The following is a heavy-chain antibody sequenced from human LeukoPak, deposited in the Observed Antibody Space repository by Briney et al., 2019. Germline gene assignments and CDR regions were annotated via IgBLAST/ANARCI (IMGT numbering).Heavy chain of an antibody. CDR3: ARVKSYYYDTSDKDAFDI. Sequence: ASVKVSCKASGYTLTSHFMHWVRPAPGQGLEWMGIINPRGGSTSYTQKFQGRVTMTRDTSTSTVYMELSSLRSEDTAVYYCARVKSYYYDTSDKDAFDIWGQGTMVTVSS. D-gene: IGHD3-22*01. J-gene: IGHJ3*02. CDR1: GYTLTSHF. CDR2: INPRGGST. V-gene: IGHV1-46*01.